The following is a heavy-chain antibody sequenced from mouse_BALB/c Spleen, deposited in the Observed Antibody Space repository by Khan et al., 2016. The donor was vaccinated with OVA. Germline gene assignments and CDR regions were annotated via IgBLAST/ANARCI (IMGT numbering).Heavy chain of an antibody. CDR1: GYTFTNYG. V-gene: IGHV9-3-1*01. CDR3: ASGGYWYVDV. D-gene: IGHD1-1*02. Sequence: QIQLVQSGPELKKPGETVKISCKASGYTFTNYGMNWVKQAPGKGLKWMGWINTYTGEPTYTDDFKGRFAFSLVTSASTAYLQINNLKNEDTATYCCASGGYWYVDVWGAGTTVTVSS. J-gene: IGHJ1*01. CDR2: INTYTGEP.